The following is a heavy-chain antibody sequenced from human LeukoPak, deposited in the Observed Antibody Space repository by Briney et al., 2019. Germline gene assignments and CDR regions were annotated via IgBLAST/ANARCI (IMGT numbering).Heavy chain of an antibody. Sequence: SETLSLTCAVYGGSFSGYYWSWIRQPPGKGLEWIGEINHSGSTNYNPSLKSRVTMSVDTSKNQFSLKLSSVTAADTAMYYCARQNYYYDSSGYRIYFFDYWGQGTLVTVSS. J-gene: IGHJ4*02. D-gene: IGHD3-22*01. V-gene: IGHV4-34*01. CDR2: INHSGST. CDR1: GGSFSGYY. CDR3: ARQNYYYDSSGYRIYFFDY.